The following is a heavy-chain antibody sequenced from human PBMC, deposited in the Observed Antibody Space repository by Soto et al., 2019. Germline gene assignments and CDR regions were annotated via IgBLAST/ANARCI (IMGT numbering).Heavy chain of an antibody. CDR2: ISSSSGTI. CDR1: GFTFSRYI. CDR3: ARTGYTSGWMNY. J-gene: IGHJ4*02. D-gene: IGHD6-19*01. Sequence: EVQLVESGGDLVQPGGSLRLSCAASGFTFSRYIMNWVRQAPGKGLEWVSYISSSSGTIYYADSVKGRFTISRDNARNSLYLQMNSLRAEDTAVYYCARTGYTSGWMNYWGQGTLVTVSS. V-gene: IGHV3-48*01.